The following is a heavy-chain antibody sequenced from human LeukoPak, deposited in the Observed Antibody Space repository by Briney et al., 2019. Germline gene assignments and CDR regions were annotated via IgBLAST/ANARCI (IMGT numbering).Heavy chain of an antibody. V-gene: IGHV1-69*01. CDR2: IIPIFGTA. J-gene: IGHJ3*02. Sequence: GSSVKVSCKASGGTFSSYAISWVRQAPGQGLEWMGGIIPIFGTANYAQKFQGRVTITADESTSTAYMELSSLRSEDTAVYYCARACGDDYGDQTDAFDIWGQGTMVTVSS. CDR1: GGTFSSYA. CDR3: ARACGDDYGDQTDAFDI. D-gene: IGHD4-17*01.